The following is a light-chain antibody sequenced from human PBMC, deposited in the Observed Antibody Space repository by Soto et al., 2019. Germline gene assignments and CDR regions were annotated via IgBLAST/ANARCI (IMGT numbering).Light chain of an antibody. CDR3: SSYEGSNNYV. J-gene: IGLJ1*01. V-gene: IGLV2-8*01. CDR2: EVS. CDR1: SSDVGGYNY. Sequence: QSVLTQPPSASGSPGQSVTISCTGTSSDVGGYNYVSWYQQHPGKAPKPMIYEVSKRPSGVPDRFSGSKSGNTASLTVSGLQAEDEADYYCSSYEGSNNYVFGTGTKVTVL.